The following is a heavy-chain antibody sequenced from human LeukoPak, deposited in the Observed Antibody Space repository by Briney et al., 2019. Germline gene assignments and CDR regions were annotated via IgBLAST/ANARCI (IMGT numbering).Heavy chain of an antibody. CDR2: TYYKSKWYN. CDR1: GDSVSSNSVI. Sequence: SQTLSHTCDMSGDSVSSNSVIWNWIRQSPSRGREWLGRTYYKSKWYNDYATSVQSRITINSDTSRNQFSLQLNSVTPEDTAVYYCARDLHGSRGEFGYWGQGTLVTVSS. J-gene: IGHJ4*02. CDR3: ARDLHGSRGEFGY. D-gene: IGHD3-10*01. V-gene: IGHV6-1*01.